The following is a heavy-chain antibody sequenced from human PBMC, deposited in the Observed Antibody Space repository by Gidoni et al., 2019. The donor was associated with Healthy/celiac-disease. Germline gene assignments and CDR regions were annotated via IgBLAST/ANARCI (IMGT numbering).Heavy chain of an antibody. CDR1: GGCISCRSYD. CDR2: IYYSGSP. Sequence: QLQLQESGPGLVKPSETLPLTCTVAGGCISCRSYDGGWIRHPPGKGLEWIGSIYYSGSPYYNPSLKSRVTISVDTSKNQFSLKLSSVTAADTAVYYCARVLLWFGELPDDYYYYGMDVWGQGTTVTVSS. CDR3: ARVLLWFGELPDDYYYYGMDV. J-gene: IGHJ6*02. D-gene: IGHD3-10*01. V-gene: IGHV4-39*01.